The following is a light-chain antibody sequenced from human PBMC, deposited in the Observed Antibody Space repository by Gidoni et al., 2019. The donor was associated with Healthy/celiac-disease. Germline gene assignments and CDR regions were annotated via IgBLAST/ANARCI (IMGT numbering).Light chain of an antibody. J-gene: IGKJ1*01. CDR1: QSVSSN. V-gene: IGKV3D-15*01. CDR2: GAS. Sequence: RATLSCRASQSVSSNLAWYQQKPGQAPRLLIYGASTRATGIPARFSGSGSGTEFTLTISSLQSEDFAVYYCQQYNNWPPWTFGQGTKVEIK. CDR3: QQYNNWPPWT.